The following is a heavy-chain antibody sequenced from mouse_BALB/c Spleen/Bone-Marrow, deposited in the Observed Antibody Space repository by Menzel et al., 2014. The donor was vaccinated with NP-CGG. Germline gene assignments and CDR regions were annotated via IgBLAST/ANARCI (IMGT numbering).Heavy chain of an antibody. J-gene: IGHJ4*01. CDR3: TISLYGNYVMDF. D-gene: IGHD2-1*01. Sequence: VQLQQSGAELVRPGASVALSCKVSGYTFTDYEMHWVKQTPVHGLEWIGAIDPETGGTAYNQKFKGKATLTADKSSSTAYMELRNLTSEDSAVYYCTISLYGNYVMDFWGQGTSVTVSS. V-gene: IGHV1-15*01. CDR2: IDPETGGT. CDR1: GYTFTDYE.